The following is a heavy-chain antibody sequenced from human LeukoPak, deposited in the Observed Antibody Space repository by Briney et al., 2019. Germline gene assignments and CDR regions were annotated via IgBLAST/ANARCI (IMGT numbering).Heavy chain of an antibody. J-gene: IGHJ4*02. D-gene: IGHD5-18*01. CDR1: GYTFTSYD. CDR3: ARVLYYGYSYGLDY. CDR2: MNPNSGNT. Sequence: ASVKVSCKASGYTFTSYDINWVRQATGQGLEWMGWMNPNSGNTGYAQKFQGRVTMTRNTSISTAYMELSSLRSDDTAVYYCARVLYYGYSYGLDYWGQGTLVTVSS. V-gene: IGHV1-8*01.